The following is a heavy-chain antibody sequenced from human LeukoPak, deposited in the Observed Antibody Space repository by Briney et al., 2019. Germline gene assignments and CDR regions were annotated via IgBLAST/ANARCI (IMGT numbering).Heavy chain of an antibody. CDR2: ISSSSGYI. CDR1: GFTFSSYS. D-gene: IGHD5-18*01. Sequence: GGSLRLSCAASGFTFSSYSMNWVRQAPGKGLEWVSSISSSSGYIYYADSVKGRFTNSRDNAKNSLYLQMNSLRGEDTAVYYCAREYSYGYPIDYWGQGTLVTVSS. CDR3: AREYSYGYPIDY. J-gene: IGHJ4*02. V-gene: IGHV3-21*01.